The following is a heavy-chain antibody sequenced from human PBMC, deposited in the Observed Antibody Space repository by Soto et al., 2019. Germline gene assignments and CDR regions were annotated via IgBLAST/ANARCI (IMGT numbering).Heavy chain of an antibody. CDR2: ISSSSSYT. J-gene: IGHJ3*02. D-gene: IGHD4-17*01. V-gene: IGHV3-11*06. Sequence: LRLSCAASGFTFSDYYMSWIRQAPGKGLEWVSYISSSSSYTNYADSVKGRFTISRGNAKNSLYLQMNSLRAEDTAVYYCARDWPDYGDYGHAFDIWGQGTMVTVSS. CDR3: ARDWPDYGDYGHAFDI. CDR1: GFTFSDYY.